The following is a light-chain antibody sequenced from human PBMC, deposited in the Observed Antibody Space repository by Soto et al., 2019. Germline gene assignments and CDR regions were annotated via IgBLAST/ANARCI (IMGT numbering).Light chain of an antibody. CDR2: KAP. J-gene: IGKJ1*01. Sequence: IHMTHSPSTLSASVLYRVTITFRASQSISIWLAWYQQKPGKAPKILIYKAPSLESGVPSRFSGSGSGTEFTLTISSLQPDDFATYYCQHYNTYWTFGQGTKVDI. CDR1: QSISIW. V-gene: IGKV1-5*03. CDR3: QHYNTYWT.